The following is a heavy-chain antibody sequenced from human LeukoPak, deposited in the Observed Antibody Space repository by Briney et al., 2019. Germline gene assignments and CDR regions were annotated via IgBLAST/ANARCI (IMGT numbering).Heavy chain of an antibody. J-gene: IGHJ4*02. D-gene: IGHD3-10*01. CDR3: IPGYYGSGSYGLDY. CDR1: GFSFCDST. V-gene: IGHV3-73*01. CDR2: IRSKGNNYAT. Sequence: GGSLRLSCAASGFSFCDSTMHWVRQASGKGLEWLGRIRSKGNNYATAYAASMKGRFTISRDDSKNTAYLQMNSLKGEDTAVYYCIPGYYGSGSYGLDYWGQGTLVTVFS.